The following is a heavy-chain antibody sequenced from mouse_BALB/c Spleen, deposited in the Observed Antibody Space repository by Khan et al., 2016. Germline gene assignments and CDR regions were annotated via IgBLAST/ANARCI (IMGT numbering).Heavy chain of an antibody. D-gene: IGHD1-1*02. V-gene: IGHV6-6*02. CDR3: TGGMGFAY. J-gene: IGHJ3*01. CDR1: GFTFSSYW. Sequence: EVKLEESGGGLVQPGGSMKLSCVASGFTFSSYWMSWVRQSPEKGLEWVAEIRLKSDNYATHYAESVKGKFTISRDDSKSRLYLQMNSLRDEDIGIYYCTGGMGFAYWGQGTLVTVSA. CDR2: IRLKSDNYAT.